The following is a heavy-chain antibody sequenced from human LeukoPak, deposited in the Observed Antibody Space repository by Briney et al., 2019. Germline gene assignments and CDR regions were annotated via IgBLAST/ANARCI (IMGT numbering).Heavy chain of an antibody. Sequence: ASVKVSCKATGYTFSSFGISWVRQAPGQGLEWMGWMNPNSGNTGYAQKFQGRVTITRNTSISTAYMELSSLRSEDTAVYYCARGTFANWFDPWGQGTLVTVSS. CDR1: GYTFSSFG. CDR3: ARGTFANWFDP. V-gene: IGHV1-8*01. CDR2: MNPNSGNT. J-gene: IGHJ5*02. D-gene: IGHD2/OR15-2a*01.